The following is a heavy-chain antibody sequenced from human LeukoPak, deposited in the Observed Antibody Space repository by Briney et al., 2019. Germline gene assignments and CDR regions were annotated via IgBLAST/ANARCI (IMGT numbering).Heavy chain of an antibody. CDR2: MNPNSGQT. D-gene: IGHD3-10*01. Sequence: ASVKVSCKASGFTFISYDINWVRQAPGQGLEWMGWMNPNSGQTRYAQKVQGRITMTRDTSISTAYMELSSLGSEDTAVYYCARGPTLVRGVIMPDSVGGMDVWGQGTTVTVSS. V-gene: IGHV1-8*01. J-gene: IGHJ6*02. CDR1: GFTFISYD. CDR3: ARGPTLVRGVIMPDSVGGMDV.